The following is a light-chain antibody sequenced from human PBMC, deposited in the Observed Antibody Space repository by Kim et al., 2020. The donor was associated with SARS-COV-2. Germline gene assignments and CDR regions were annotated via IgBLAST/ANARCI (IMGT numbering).Light chain of an antibody. CDR2: QNS. V-gene: IGLV3-1*01. CDR3: QAWDSSTVV. Sequence: SVSPGQTASITCSGDKLGDKYACWYQQKPGQSPVLVIYQNSKRPSGIPERFSGSNSGNTATLTISGTQAMDEADYYCQAWDSSTVVFGGGTKLTVL. CDR1: KLGDKY. J-gene: IGLJ2*01.